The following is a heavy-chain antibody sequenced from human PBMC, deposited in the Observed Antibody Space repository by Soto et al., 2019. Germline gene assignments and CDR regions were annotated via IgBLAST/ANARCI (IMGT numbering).Heavy chain of an antibody. V-gene: IGHV3-23*01. J-gene: IGHJ4*02. CDR2: ISGSGGST. CDR3: AKSPTLGHYYDSSGPRYYFDY. D-gene: IGHD3-22*01. CDR1: GFTFSSYA. Sequence: GGSLRLSCAASGFTFSSYAMSWVRQAPGKXLEWVSAISGSGGSTYYADSVKGRFTISRDNSKNTLYLQMNSLRAEDTAVYYCAKSPTLGHYYDSSGPRYYFDYWGQGTLVTVS.